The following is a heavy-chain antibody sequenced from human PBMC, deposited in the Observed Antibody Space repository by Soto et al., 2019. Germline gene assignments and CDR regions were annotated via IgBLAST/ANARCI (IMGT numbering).Heavy chain of an antibody. J-gene: IGHJ4*02. CDR3: TREHVVTIFRRGQRGSFDN. V-gene: IGHV3-21*01. D-gene: IGHD3-9*01. Sequence: EVQLVESGGGLVNSGGSLRLSCAASGFTFSSYTMNWVRQAPGKGLEWVAFITSGSDYIYYADSVKGQFTISRDDANNSLFLQMSSLRAEDTAVYYCTREHVVTIFRRGQRGSFDNWSQGTLVTVSS. CDR2: ITSGSDYI. CDR1: GFTFSSYT.